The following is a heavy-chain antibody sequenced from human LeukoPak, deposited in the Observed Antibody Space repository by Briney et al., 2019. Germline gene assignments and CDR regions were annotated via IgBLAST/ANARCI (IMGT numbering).Heavy chain of an antibody. CDR2: IDSRGGST. V-gene: IGHV3-23*01. J-gene: IGHJ4*02. D-gene: IGHD1-26*01. CDR3: AKGGWGAITGC. Sequence: PGRSLRLSCAASGFTVNTYAMTWVRQAPGKWLERVSDIDSRGGSTNYADSVKGRFTISRHIFRNTLYLRMNSLRGEDTAVYYCAKGGWGAITGCWGQGTLVTVSS. CDR1: GFTVNTYA.